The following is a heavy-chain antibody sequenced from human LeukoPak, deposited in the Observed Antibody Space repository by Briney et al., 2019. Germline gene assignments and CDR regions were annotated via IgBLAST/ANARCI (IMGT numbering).Heavy chain of an antibody. V-gene: IGHV1-69*13. CDR2: IIPIFGTA. CDR3: ARAIGYSYGSAY. CDR1: GGTFISYA. Sequence: GASVKVSCKASGGTFISYAISWVRQAPGQGLEWMGGIIPIFGTANYAQKFQGRVTITADESTSTAYMELSSLRSEDTAVYYCARAIGYSYGSAYWGQGTLVTVSS. J-gene: IGHJ4*02. D-gene: IGHD5-18*01.